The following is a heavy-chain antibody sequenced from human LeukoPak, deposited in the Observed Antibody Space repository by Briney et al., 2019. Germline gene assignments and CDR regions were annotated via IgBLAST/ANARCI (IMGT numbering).Heavy chain of an antibody. Sequence: SETLFLTCAVYGGSFNGYYWSWIRQPPGKGLEWIWEINHSGSTNYNPSLKSRVTISVDTSKNQFSLKLSSVTVADTAVYYSARLASGSYGPLTPFDYWGQGTLVTVSS. J-gene: IGHJ4*02. V-gene: IGHV4-34*01. CDR3: ARLASGSYGPLTPFDY. D-gene: IGHD1-26*01. CDR2: INHSGST. CDR1: GGSFNGYY.